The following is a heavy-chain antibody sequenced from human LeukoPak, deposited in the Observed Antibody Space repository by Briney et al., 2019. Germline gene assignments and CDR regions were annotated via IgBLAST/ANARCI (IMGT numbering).Heavy chain of an antibody. J-gene: IGHJ4*02. CDR3: ARSSGSYTSDY. V-gene: IGHV3-48*03. D-gene: IGHD1-26*01. CDR1: GFTFSSYE. Sequence: GGSLRLSCAASGFTFSSYETNWVRQAPGKGLEWVSYISSSGSTIYYADSVKGRFTISRDNAKNSLYLQMNSLRAEDTAVYYCARSSGSYTSDYWGQGTLVTVSS. CDR2: ISSSGSTI.